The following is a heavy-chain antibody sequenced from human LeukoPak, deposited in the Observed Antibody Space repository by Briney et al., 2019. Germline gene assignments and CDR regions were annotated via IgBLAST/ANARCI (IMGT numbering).Heavy chain of an antibody. CDR3: AGTDDEEYSGYE. CDR1: GFTFDDYA. V-gene: IGHV3-9*01. CDR2: ISWNSGSI. J-gene: IGHJ4*02. Sequence: PGRSLRLSCAASGFTFDDYAMHWVRQAPGKGLEWVSGISWNSGSIGYADSVKGRFTISRDNAKNSLYLQMNSLRAEDTAVYYCAGTDDEEYSGYEWGQGTLVTVSS. D-gene: IGHD5-12*01.